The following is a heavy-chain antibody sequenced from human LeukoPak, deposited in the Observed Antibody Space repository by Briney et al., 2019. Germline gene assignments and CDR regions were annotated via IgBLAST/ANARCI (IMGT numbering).Heavy chain of an antibody. CDR3: AREPSTVTTHYFDC. J-gene: IGHJ4*02. V-gene: IGHV4-30-4*01. D-gene: IGHD4-17*01. CDR2: IYYSGST. CDR1: GGSISSGDYY. Sequence: SQTLSLTCTVSGGSISSGDYYWSWIRQPPGKGLEWIGYIYYSGSTYYNPSLKSRVTISVDTSKNQFSLKLSSVTAVDTAVYYCAREPSTVTTHYFDCWGQGTLVTVSS.